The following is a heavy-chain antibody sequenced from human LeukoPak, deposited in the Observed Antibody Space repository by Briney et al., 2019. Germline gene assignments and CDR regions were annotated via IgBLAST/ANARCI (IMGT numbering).Heavy chain of an antibody. V-gene: IGHV1-8*01. J-gene: IGHJ5*02. CDR2: MNPNSGNT. D-gene: IGHD1-1*01. CDR1: GYTFTSYD. CDR3: ARGVTGTTSGWFDP. Sequence: GASVKVSCKASGYTFTSYDINWVRQATGQGLEWMGWMNPNSGNTDYAQKFQGRVTMTRNTSISTAYMELSSLRSEDTAVYYCARGVTGTTSGWFDPWGQGTLVTVSS.